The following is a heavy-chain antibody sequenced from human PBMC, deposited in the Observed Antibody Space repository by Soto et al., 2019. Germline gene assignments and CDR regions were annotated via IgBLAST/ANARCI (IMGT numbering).Heavy chain of an antibody. J-gene: IGHJ4*02. D-gene: IGHD6-6*01. CDR1: GGSFSGYY. Sequence: SETLSLTCAVYGGSFSGYYWSLIRQPPGQGLEWIGEINHSVSTHYNPSLKGRVTISVDTSKNQFSLKLSSVTAADTAVYYCASVGESSSPPDYWGQGTLVTGSS. CDR2: INHSVST. CDR3: ASVGESSSPPDY. V-gene: IGHV4-34*01.